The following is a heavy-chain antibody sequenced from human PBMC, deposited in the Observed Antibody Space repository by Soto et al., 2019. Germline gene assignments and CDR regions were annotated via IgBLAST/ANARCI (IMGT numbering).Heavy chain of an antibody. Sequence: QVQLVQSGAEVKRPGFSVKVSCKASGDMFRNSAFTWVRQAPGQGLAWMGVIIPLFRKTDVAQKFQGRVNLTADESTSSLYMEVSSLTSEDTAVYYCARARLSNGDPNIYFFYGLDVWGQGTTITVSS. CDR2: IIPLFRKT. CDR1: GDMFRNSA. V-gene: IGHV1-69*01. D-gene: IGHD3-10*01. CDR3: ARARLSNGDPNIYFFYGLDV. J-gene: IGHJ6*02.